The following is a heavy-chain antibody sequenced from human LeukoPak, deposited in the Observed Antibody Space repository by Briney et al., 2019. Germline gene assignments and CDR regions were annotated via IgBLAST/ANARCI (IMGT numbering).Heavy chain of an antibody. Sequence: PSETLSLTCTVSGDSISNYYWSWIRQPPGEGLEWIGYIYYSGTTNYNPSLKSRVTISVDRSKNQFSLKLVSVTAADTAVYFCARETPERYRGSYFDYWGQGILVTVSS. CDR2: IYYSGTT. J-gene: IGHJ4*02. V-gene: IGHV4-59*12. CDR3: ARETPERYRGSYFDY. CDR1: GDSISNYY. D-gene: IGHD1-26*01.